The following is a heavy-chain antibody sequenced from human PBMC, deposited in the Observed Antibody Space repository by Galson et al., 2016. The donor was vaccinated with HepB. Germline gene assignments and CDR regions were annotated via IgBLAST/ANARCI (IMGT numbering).Heavy chain of an antibody. J-gene: IGHJ3*02. CDR2: IGGSGSYT. CDR3: VRHIPGAYSSSWYTIGAFEI. V-gene: IGHV3-23*01. CDR1: GFTFSSYA. D-gene: IGHD6-13*01. Sequence: SLRLSCAASGFTFSSYAMSWVRQAPGKGLEWVSVSVIGGSGSYTYYADSVRGRFTISRDDSKNTLYLQMNSLRAEDTAVYYCVRHIPGAYSSSWYTIGAFEIWGQGTMVTVSS.